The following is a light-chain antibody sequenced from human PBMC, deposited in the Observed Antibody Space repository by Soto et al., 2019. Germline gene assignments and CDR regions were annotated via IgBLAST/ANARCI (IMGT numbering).Light chain of an antibody. CDR1: QSISSN. CDR3: QQSYSTPPIT. Sequence: DLQMTQSPSSLSASVGDRVTITCRASQSISSNLNWYQQKLGKAPKLLIYAASSLQSGVPSRFSGSGSGTDFTLTISRLQPEDFATYYFQQSYSTPPITVGQGTRLELK. J-gene: IGKJ5*01. CDR2: AAS. V-gene: IGKV1-39*01.